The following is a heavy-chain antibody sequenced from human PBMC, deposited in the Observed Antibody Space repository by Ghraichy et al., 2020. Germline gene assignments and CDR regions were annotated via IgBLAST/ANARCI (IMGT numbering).Heavy chain of an antibody. V-gene: IGHV4-59*02. CDR2: IYYSGST. CDR1: GDSVSRFY. J-gene: IGHJ6*02. Sequence: SETLSLTCSVSGDSVSRFYWSWTRQPPGKGLEWIGYIYYSGSTMYNSSLKSRVTMSVDTFKNQFSLNLRSVTEADTAVYYCARWRNNMDIWGQGATVTVSS. D-gene: IGHD1/OR15-1a*01. CDR3: ARWRNNMDI.